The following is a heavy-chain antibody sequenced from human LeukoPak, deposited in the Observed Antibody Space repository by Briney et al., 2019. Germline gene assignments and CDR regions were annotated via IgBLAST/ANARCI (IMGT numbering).Heavy chain of an antibody. Sequence: GGSLRLSCAASGFTVSSNYMSWVRQAPGKGLEWVSYISSSGSTIYYADSVKGRFTISRDNAKNSLYLQMNSLRAEDTAVYYCAREGMIAGAFDIWGQGTMVAVSS. J-gene: IGHJ3*02. D-gene: IGHD3-22*01. CDR2: ISSSGSTI. CDR3: AREGMIAGAFDI. CDR1: GFTVSSNY. V-gene: IGHV3-11*01.